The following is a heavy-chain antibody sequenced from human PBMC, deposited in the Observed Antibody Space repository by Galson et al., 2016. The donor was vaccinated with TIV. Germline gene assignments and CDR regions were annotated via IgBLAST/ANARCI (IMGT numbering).Heavy chain of an antibody. D-gene: IGHD6-19*01. V-gene: IGHV3-23*01. Sequence: SLRLSCAASGFAFSTYAMNWVRQPPGKGLEWVSTIGPGNDVHYADSVKGRFTISRDNSKNTLYLQMHSLRPDDTAVYYCAKQWLKDYYGMDVWGPGTTVTVSS. CDR3: AKQWLKDYYGMDV. CDR2: IGPGNDV. CDR1: GFAFSTYA. J-gene: IGHJ6*02.